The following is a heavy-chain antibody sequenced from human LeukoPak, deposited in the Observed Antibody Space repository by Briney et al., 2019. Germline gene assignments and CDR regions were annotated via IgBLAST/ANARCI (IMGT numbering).Heavy chain of an antibody. CDR1: GFNFDDYA. D-gene: IGHD3-10*01. CDR2: ISFNSGSI. V-gene: IGHV3-9*01. J-gene: IGHJ6*02. CDR3: TNGSPYHSGLDV. Sequence: PGRSLRLSCEGSGFNFDDYAMHWVRQAPGKGLEWASGISFNSGSIGYADSVKGRFTISRDNAKKSLYLEMASLKTDDSALYYCTNGSPYHSGLDVWGQGTSVTVSS.